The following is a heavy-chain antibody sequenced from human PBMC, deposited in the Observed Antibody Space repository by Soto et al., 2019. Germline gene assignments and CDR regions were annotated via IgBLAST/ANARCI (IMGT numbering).Heavy chain of an antibody. Sequence: QVQLQQWGAGLLKPSETLSLTCAVSSGSFSGYFWSWIRQPPGKGLEWIGEINDGGRINYNPSLKSRVALSVDIARDPCSLKLDSLTAADTAVYSCARGLYTNSPRYWGQGTLVTVSS. CDR2: INDGGRI. D-gene: IGHD2-2*02. CDR3: ARGLYTNSPRY. V-gene: IGHV4-34*01. J-gene: IGHJ4*02. CDR1: SGSFSGYF.